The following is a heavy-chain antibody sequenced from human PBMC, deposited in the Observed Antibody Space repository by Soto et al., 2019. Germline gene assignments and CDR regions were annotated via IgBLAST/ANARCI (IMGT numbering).Heavy chain of an antibody. D-gene: IGHD6-19*01. CDR2: ISASGGST. V-gene: IGHV3-23*01. CDR1: GFTFGTYA. J-gene: IGHJ4*02. Sequence: GSLRLSCAASGFTFGTYAMSWVRQAPGKGLEWVSSISASGGSTYYADSVKGRFTISRDNSTNTLYLQMTTVRAEDTAVYYCAKGPEQWLATYFDYWGQGTLVTVSS. CDR3: AKGPEQWLATYFDY.